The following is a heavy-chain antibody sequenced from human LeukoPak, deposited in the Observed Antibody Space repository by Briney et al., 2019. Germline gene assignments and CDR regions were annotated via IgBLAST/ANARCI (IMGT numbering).Heavy chain of an antibody. V-gene: IGHV1-46*01. CDR1: GYTFTGYY. CDR2: INPSGGST. J-gene: IGHJ5*02. CDR3: ARDMPVPGIAVAGRFGWFDP. D-gene: IGHD6-19*01. Sequence: HGASVKVSCKASGYTFTGYYMHWVRQAPGQGLEWMGIINPSGGSTSYAQKFQGRVTMTRDTSTSTVYMELSSLRSEDTAVYYCARDMPVPGIAVAGRFGWFDPWGQGTLVTVSS.